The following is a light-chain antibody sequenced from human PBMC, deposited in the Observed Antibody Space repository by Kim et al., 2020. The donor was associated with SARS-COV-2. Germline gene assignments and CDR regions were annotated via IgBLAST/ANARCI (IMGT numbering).Light chain of an antibody. J-gene: IGKJ2*01. Sequence: ASVGDRGTITCRASQGISSYLAWYQQKPGKAPKLLIYAASTLQSGVPSRFSGSGSGTEFTLTISSLQPEDFATYYCQQLNSYPPYTFGQGTKLEI. CDR3: QQLNSYPPYT. CDR2: AAS. CDR1: QGISSY. V-gene: IGKV1-9*01.